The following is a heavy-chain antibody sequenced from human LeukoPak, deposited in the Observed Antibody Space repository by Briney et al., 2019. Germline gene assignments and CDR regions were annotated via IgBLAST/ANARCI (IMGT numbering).Heavy chain of an antibody. CDR1: GLTFSTSA. Sequence: PGGSLRLSCAASGLTFSTSAMHWVRQAPGKGLEWGAVILYDGSNKYYADSVRGRFTISRDNSKNTLYLQMNSLRAEDTAVYYCARQMCNSNWYSNYFDYWGQGTLVTVSS. CDR3: ARQMCNSNWYSNYFDY. CDR2: ILYDGSNK. J-gene: IGHJ4*02. D-gene: IGHD4-23*01. V-gene: IGHV3-30-3*01.